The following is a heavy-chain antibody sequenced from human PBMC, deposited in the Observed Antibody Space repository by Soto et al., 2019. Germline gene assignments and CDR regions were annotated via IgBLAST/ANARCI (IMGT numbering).Heavy chain of an antibody. CDR2: IKQDGSET. J-gene: IGHJ4*02. Sequence: EVQLVESGGGLVQPGGSLRLSCEASGFTFSSYWMCWVRQVPGKGLEWVANIKQDGSETQYVDSMKGRFTISRDNAQNSVYLQMNSLSADVPAVYYCAITTRSASFDHWGQGTLVIVSS. CDR3: AITTRSASFDH. CDR1: GFTFSSYW. V-gene: IGHV3-7*01. D-gene: IGHD4-4*01.